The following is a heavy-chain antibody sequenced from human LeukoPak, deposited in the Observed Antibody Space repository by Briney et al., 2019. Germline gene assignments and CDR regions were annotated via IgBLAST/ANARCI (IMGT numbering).Heavy chain of an antibody. CDR3: ARQPMGGYYDSSGYPTDAFDI. D-gene: IGHD3-22*01. CDR2: IYPGDSDT. V-gene: IGHV5-51*01. J-gene: IGHJ3*02. CDR1: GYSFTNYW. Sequence: PGESLKISCKTSGYSFTNYWIGWVRQMPGKGLEWMGIIYPGDSDTRYSPSFQGQVTISADKSISTAYLQWSSLKASDTAMYYCARQPMGGYYDSSGYPTDAFDIWGQGTMVTVSS.